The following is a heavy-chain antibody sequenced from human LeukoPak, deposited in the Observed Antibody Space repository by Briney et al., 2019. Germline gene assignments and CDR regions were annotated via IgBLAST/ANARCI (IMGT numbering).Heavy chain of an antibody. CDR1: GFFFISHA. J-gene: IGHJ4*02. V-gene: IGHV3-30-3*01. CDR2: TSYDGTQN. CDR3: ARDDGSGWSFFDF. D-gene: IGHD6-19*01. Sequence: PERSLRLSCAASGFFFISHAFHWVRQPPGKGLDWLAVTSYDGTQNFYADAVKGRFTISRDNSKSTLYLQMNGLRVEDTAVYYCARDDGSGWSFFDFWGQGTLVTVSS.